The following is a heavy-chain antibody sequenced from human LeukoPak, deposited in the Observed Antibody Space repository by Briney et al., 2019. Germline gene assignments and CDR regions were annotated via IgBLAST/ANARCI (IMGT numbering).Heavy chain of an antibody. D-gene: IGHD1-7*01. V-gene: IGHV5-51*01. Sequence: GESLKIYCKGFGYNFTSYWIGWVRQMSGKGLEWMGIIYPGDSETRYSPSFQGQVTISADKSISTAYLQWGSLKASDTAMYYCARPMSQDGGTLGYWGQGTLVTVSS. CDR3: ARPMSQDGGTLGY. CDR2: IYPGDSET. CDR1: GYNFTSYW. J-gene: IGHJ4*02.